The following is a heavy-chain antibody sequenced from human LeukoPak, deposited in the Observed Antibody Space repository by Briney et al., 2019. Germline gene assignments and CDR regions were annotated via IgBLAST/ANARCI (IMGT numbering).Heavy chain of an antibody. D-gene: IGHD3-9*01. V-gene: IGHV1-2*02. J-gene: IGHJ4*02. CDR2: INPNSGGT. Sequence: ASVKVSCKASGYTFTGYYMHWVRQAPGQGLEWMGWINPNSGGTNYAQKFQGRVTMTRDTSISTAYMELSRLRSDDTAVYYCARNSEYYDILTGYPNWYYFDYWGQGTLVTVSS. CDR1: GYTFTGYY. CDR3: ARNSEYYDILTGYPNWYYFDY.